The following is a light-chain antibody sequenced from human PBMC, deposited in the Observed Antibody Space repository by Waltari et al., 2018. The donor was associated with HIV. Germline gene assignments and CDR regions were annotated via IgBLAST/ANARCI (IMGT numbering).Light chain of an antibody. CDR2: EVS. V-gene: IGLV2-18*02. J-gene: IGLJ2*01. Sequence: QSALTPPPSVSGSPGQSVPISYTGPSRAVGSYTRVAWYQQPPGTAPNVMIYEVSNRPSGVPDRFSGSKSGNTASLTISGLQAEDEADYYCSSYTSSSTWVFGGGTKLTVL. CDR3: SSYTSSSTWV. CDR1: SRAVGSYTR.